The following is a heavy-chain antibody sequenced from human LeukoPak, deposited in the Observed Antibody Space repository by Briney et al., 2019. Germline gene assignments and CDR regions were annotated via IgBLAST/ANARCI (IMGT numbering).Heavy chain of an antibody. CDR2: ISYDGSNK. CDR1: GFTFSSYA. D-gene: IGHD2-2*01. CDR3: ARGLVPAAQVFDY. J-gene: IGHJ4*02. Sequence: GGSLRLSCAASGFTFSSYAMHWVRQAPGKGLEWVAVISYDGSNKYYADSVKGRFTISRDNSKNTLYLQMNSLRAEDTAVYYCARGLVPAAQVFDYWGQGTLVTVSS. V-gene: IGHV3-30-3*01.